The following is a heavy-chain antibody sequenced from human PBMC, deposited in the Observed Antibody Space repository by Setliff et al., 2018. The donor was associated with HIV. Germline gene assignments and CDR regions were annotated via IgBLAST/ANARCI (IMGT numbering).Heavy chain of an antibody. V-gene: IGHV5-51*01. CDR1: GYTFTSYW. CDR3: ARRASKASLDY. J-gene: IGHJ4*02. CDR2: IYPGDSDT. Sequence: GESLKISCKGSGYTFTSYWIGWVRQMPGKGLEWMGIIYPGDSDTRYSPSFQGRVTISADKSIDTAYLQWSSLQASDTAMYYCARRASKASLDYWGQGTLVTVSS.